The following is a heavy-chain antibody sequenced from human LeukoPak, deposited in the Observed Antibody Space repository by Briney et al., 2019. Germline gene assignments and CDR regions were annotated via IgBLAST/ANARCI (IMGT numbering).Heavy chain of an antibody. CDR1: GYTFTGYY. CDR2: INPNSGGT. CDR3: ARGRKWGPYGMDV. D-gene: IGHD1-26*01. Sequence: GASVKVSCKSSGYTFTGYYMHWVRQAPGQGLEWMGWINPNSGGTNYAQKFQGRVTMTRDTSISTAYMELSRLRSDDTAVYYCARGRKWGPYGMDVWGQGTTVTVSS. J-gene: IGHJ6*02. V-gene: IGHV1-2*02.